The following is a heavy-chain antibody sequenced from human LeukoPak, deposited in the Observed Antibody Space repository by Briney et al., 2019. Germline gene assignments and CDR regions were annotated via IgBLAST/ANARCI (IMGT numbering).Heavy chain of an antibody. CDR2: IRYDGSNK. CDR1: GFTFSSYG. CDR3: AKDIEHYYGSGSYDYTDY. V-gene: IGHV3-30*02. J-gene: IGHJ4*02. Sequence: GGSLRLSCAASGFTFSSYGMHWVRQAPGKGLEWVAFIRYDGSNKYYADSVKGRFTISRDNSKNTLYLQMNSLRAEDTAVYYCAKDIEHYYGSGSYDYTDYWGQGTLVTVSS. D-gene: IGHD3-10*01.